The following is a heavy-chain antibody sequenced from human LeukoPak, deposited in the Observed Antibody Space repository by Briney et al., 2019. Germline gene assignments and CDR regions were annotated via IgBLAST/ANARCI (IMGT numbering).Heavy chain of an antibody. CDR3: ARETYSNILTGTDY. CDR1: GYTFTSYG. CDR2: ISTYDDNI. J-gene: IGHJ4*02. V-gene: IGHV1-18*01. D-gene: IGHD3-9*01. Sequence: ASVKVSCKASGYTFTSYGLSWVRQAPGQGLEWLGWISTYDDNIKYAQSLQGRLTLTIDASTSTAYMELRSLTSDDTAVYYCARETYSNILTGTDYWGPGTLVTVSS.